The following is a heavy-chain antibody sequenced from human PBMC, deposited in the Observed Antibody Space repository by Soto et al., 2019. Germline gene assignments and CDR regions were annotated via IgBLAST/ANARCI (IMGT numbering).Heavy chain of an antibody. CDR2: IYYSGST. Sequence: SETLSLTCTVSGGSISSYYWSWIRQPPGKGLEWIGYIYYSGSTNYNPSLKSRVTISVDTSKNQFSLKLSSVTAADTAVYYCAKASGRNWAFDIWGQGTMVTVSS. CDR3: AKASGRNWAFDI. J-gene: IGHJ3*02. D-gene: IGHD1-26*01. CDR1: GGSISSYY. V-gene: IGHV4-59*01.